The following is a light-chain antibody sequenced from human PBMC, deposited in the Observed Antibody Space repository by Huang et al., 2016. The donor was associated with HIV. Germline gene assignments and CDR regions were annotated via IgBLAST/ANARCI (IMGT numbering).Light chain of an antibody. V-gene: IGKV1-5*03. CDR3: QQYSAYSWT. Sequence: DIQMTQSHSTLSASVGDRVTITCRASQSISTWLAWYQQKPGKAPKLLIYKASNLEDGVPSRFSGSGSGTEFTLTISSLQPDDVATYYCQQYSAYSWTFGQGTKVDIK. J-gene: IGKJ1*01. CDR1: QSISTW. CDR2: KAS.